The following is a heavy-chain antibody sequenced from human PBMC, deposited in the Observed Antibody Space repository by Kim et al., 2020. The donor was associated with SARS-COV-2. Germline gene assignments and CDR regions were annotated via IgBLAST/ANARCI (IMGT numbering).Heavy chain of an antibody. V-gene: IGHV3-33*01. CDR2: IWYDGSNK. J-gene: IGHJ6*02. D-gene: IGHD3-9*01. CDR3: ARGLRRDPDLVGYYYYGMDV. CDR1: GFTFSSYG. Sequence: GGSLRLSCAASGFTFSSYGMHWVRQAPGKGLEWVAVIWYDGSNKYYADSVKGRFTISRDNSKNTLYLQMNSLRAEDTAVYYCARGLRRDPDLVGYYYYGMDVWGQGTTVTVSS.